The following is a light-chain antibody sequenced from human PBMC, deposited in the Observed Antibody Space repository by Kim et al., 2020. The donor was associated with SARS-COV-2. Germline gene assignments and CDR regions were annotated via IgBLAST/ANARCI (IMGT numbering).Light chain of an antibody. V-gene: IGLV1-51*01. Sequence: KVTSSCSGSSSTIANNYVSWYQQYPGTAPKLLIYDNNKRPSGIPDRFSGSKSGTSATLGITGLQTGDEADYYCTTWDTSLRAVVFGGGTQLTVL. CDR3: TTWDTSLRAVV. CDR2: DNN. CDR1: SSTIANNY. J-gene: IGLJ2*01.